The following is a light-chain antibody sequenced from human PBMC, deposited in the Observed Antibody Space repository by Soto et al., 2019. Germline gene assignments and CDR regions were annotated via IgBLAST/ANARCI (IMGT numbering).Light chain of an antibody. J-gene: IGLJ1*01. CDR1: SSDVGGYNY. V-gene: IGLV2-14*03. Sequence: QSALTQPASVSGSPGQSITISCSGTSSDVGGYNYVFWYQHHPGKAPKLMIYDVSNRPSGVSNRFSGSKSGNTASLTISGLQAEDEADYYCRSYTSSSTYVFGTGTKVTV. CDR2: DVS. CDR3: RSYTSSSTYV.